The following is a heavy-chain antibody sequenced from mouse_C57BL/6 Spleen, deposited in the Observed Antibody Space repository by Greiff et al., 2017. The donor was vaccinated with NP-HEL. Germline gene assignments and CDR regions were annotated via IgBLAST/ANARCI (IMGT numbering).Heavy chain of an antibody. Sequence: VQLQQSGPVLVKPGASVKMSCKASGYTFTDYYMNWVKQSHGKSLEWIGVINPYNGGTSYNQKFKGKATLTVDKSSSTAYMELNSLTSEDSAVYYCARNYGSLTGYFDVWGTGTTVTVSS. CDR1: GYTFTDYY. D-gene: IGHD1-1*01. J-gene: IGHJ1*03. CDR3: ARNYGSLTGYFDV. V-gene: IGHV1-19*01. CDR2: INPYNGGT.